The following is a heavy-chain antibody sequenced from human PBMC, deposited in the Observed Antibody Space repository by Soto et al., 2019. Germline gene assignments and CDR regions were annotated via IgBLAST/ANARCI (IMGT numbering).Heavy chain of an antibody. CDR1: GFIFSDHW. D-gene: IGHD2-15*01. J-gene: IGHJ6*02. V-gene: IGHV3-74*01. Sequence: EVQLVESGGGLVQPGGSLRLSGAASGFIFSDHWMHWVRQAPGKGLVWVSRIKYDGTSTSYADSVQGRFTISRDNARNTVYLQMNSLRAEDTAVYYCARGIKNYYGVDVWGQGTTVTVSS. CDR2: IKYDGTST. CDR3: ARGIKNYYGVDV.